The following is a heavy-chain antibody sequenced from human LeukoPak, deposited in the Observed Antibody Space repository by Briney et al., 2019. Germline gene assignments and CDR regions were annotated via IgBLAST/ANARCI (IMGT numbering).Heavy chain of an antibody. V-gene: IGHV3-74*01. CDR1: GFTFSSYW. CDR2: INGDGSNI. D-gene: IGHD6-19*01. Sequence: PGGSLRLSCVASGFTFSSYWMHWVRQDPRKGLVWVSRINGDGSNINYADSVRGRFTISRDNAKNTLYLQMNSLRAEDTAVYYCAKDPTPYRQYSSGWYGIRWSGSTDYWGQGTLVTVSS. J-gene: IGHJ4*02. CDR3: AKDPTPYRQYSSGWYGIRWSGSTDY.